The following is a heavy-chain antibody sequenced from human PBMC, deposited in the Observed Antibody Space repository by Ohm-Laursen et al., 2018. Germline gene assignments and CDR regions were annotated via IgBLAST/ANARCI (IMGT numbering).Heavy chain of an antibody. CDR2: INPNSGGT. Sequence: ASVKVSCKTSGYTFTGYFIHWVRQAPGQGLEWMGWINPNSGGTNYAQKFQGRVTMTRDTSISTAYMELSRLRSDDTAVYYCAREAYDSSGYLFDYWGQGTLVTVSS. D-gene: IGHD3-22*01. V-gene: IGHV1-2*02. J-gene: IGHJ4*02. CDR3: AREAYDSSGYLFDY. CDR1: GYTFTGYF.